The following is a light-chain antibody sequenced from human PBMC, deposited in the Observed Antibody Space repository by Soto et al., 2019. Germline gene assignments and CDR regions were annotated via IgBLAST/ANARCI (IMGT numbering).Light chain of an antibody. J-gene: IGKJ1*01. CDR2: GAS. Sequence: EIVLTQSPGTLSLSPGERATLSCRASQSVSSSYLAWYQQKPGQAPRPLIYGASSRAIGIPDRFSGSGSGTNFKLTISRLEPEDFAVYYCQQYGSSPWTFGQGTKVEIK. CDR3: QQYGSSPWT. V-gene: IGKV3-20*01. CDR1: QSVSSSY.